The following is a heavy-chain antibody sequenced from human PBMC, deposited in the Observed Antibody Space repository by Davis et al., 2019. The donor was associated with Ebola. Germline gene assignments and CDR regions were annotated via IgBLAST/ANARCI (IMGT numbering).Heavy chain of an antibody. Sequence: MPSETLSLTCAVYGGSFSGYYWSWIRQPPGKGLEWIGGMNHSGSTNYNPSLKSRDTITVDTSKNQFSLKVTSVTAADTAVYYCATGSSARFYYYGMDVWGQGTTVTVSS. V-gene: IGHV4-34*01. CDR1: GGSFSGYY. CDR2: MNHSGST. CDR3: ATGSSARFYYYGMDV. J-gene: IGHJ6*02. D-gene: IGHD6-6*01.